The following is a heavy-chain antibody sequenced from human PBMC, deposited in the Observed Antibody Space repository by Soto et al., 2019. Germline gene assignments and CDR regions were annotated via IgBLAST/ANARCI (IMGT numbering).Heavy chain of an antibody. CDR1: GFTFSSYE. J-gene: IGHJ3*02. D-gene: IGHD3-22*01. CDR3: ARGAGITMIVVVITTRAFDI. Sequence: EVQLVESVGGLVQPGGSLRLSCAASGFTFSSYEMNWVRQAPGKGLEWVSYISSSGSTIYYADSVKGRFTISRDNAKNSLYLQMNSLRAEDTAVYYCARGAGITMIVVVITTRAFDIWGQGTMVTVSS. V-gene: IGHV3-48*03. CDR2: ISSSGSTI.